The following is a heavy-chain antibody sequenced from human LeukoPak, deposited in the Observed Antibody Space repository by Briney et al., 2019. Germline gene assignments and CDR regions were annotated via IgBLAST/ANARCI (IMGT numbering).Heavy chain of an antibody. V-gene: IGHV4-34*01. CDR2: INHSGST. D-gene: IGHD1-26*01. CDR3: AGDSGKGDTAHMDV. J-gene: IGHJ6*03. CDR1: GGSFSGYY. Sequence: SETLSLTCAVFGGSFSGYYWSWIRQPPGKGLEWIGEINHSGSTNYNPSLKSRVTMSVDTSKNQFSLRLSSVTAADTAVYYCAGDSGKGDTAHMDVWGKGTTVTVSS.